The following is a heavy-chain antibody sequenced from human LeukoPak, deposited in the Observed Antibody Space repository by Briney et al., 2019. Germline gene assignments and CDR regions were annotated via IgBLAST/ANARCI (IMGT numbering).Heavy chain of an antibody. CDR2: INPNSGGT. J-gene: IGHJ4*02. CDR3: ARAIPHSYYYDSSSYEDY. Sequence: ASVKVSCKASGYTFTGYYMHWVRQAPGQGLEWMGWINPNSGGTNYAQKFQGRVTMSTDASTSTAYMELRSLRSDDTAVYFCARAIPHSYYYDSSSYEDYWGQGTLVTVSS. D-gene: IGHD3-22*01. V-gene: IGHV1-2*02. CDR1: GYTFTGYY.